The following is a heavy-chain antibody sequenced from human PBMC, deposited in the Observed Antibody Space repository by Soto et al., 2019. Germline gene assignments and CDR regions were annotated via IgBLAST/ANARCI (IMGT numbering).Heavy chain of an antibody. Sequence: LSLTCAVYGGSFSGYYWSWIRQPPGKGLEWIGEINHSGSTNYNPSLKSRVTISVDTSKNQFSLKLSSVTAADTAVYYCARGCTVTTPQGWFDPWGQGTLVTVSS. CDR1: GGSFSGYY. CDR2: INHSGST. J-gene: IGHJ5*02. D-gene: IGHD4-4*01. V-gene: IGHV4-34*01. CDR3: ARGCTVTTPQGWFDP.